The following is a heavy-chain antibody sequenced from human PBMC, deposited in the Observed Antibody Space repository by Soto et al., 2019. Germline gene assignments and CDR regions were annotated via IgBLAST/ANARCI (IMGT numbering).Heavy chain of an antibody. Sequence: SVKVSCKASGGTFSSYAISWERQAPGQGLEWMGGIIPIFGTANYAQKFQGRVTITADESTSTAYMELSSLRSEDTAVYYCARAYYYDSSGYPDYYYYGMDDWGQGPTVTVSS. D-gene: IGHD3-22*01. V-gene: IGHV1-69*13. J-gene: IGHJ6*01. CDR1: GGTFSSYA. CDR2: IIPIFGTA. CDR3: ARAYYYDSSGYPDYYYYGMDD.